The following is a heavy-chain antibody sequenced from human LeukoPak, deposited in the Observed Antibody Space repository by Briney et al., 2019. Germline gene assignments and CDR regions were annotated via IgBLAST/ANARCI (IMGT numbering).Heavy chain of an antibody. D-gene: IGHD6-25*01. V-gene: IGHV4-39*01. CDR1: GYSISTSSYC. Sequence: SETLSLTCAVSGYSISTSSYCWGWIRQPPGKGLEWIGSISYSGTTYYNPSLKSRVTISVDTSNNQFSLRLTSVTAADTAVYFCARHPSSAWHADYWGHGTLVTVSS. J-gene: IGHJ4*01. CDR3: ARHPSSAWHADY. CDR2: ISYSGTT.